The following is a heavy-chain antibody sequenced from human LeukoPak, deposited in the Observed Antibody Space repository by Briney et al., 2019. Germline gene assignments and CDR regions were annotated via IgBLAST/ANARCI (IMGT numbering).Heavy chain of an antibody. D-gene: IGHD1-7*01. V-gene: IGHV3-23*01. CDR3: AKVGNWKYGHHDY. Sequence: PSETLSLTCTVSGYSISSGYYWGWIRQPPGKGLEWVSAISGSDGTTYYADSVKGRFTISRDNSKNTLSLQMNSLRAEDTAVYYCAKVGNWKYGHHDYWGQGTLVTVSS. J-gene: IGHJ4*02. CDR1: GYSISSGYY. CDR2: ISGSDGTT.